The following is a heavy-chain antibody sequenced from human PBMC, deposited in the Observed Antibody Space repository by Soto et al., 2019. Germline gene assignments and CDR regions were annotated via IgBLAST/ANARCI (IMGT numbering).Heavy chain of an antibody. CDR2: ITSDTKTI. Sequence: EVQLVESGGNLVQPGGSLRLSCAASGFRFSIYSMNWVRQAPGKGLEWAAYITSDTKTIKYADSVRGRFTISRDNGKNSVYLQKNSLRDEGTAVYYCARSVEGHFDYWGQGTVVTVSS. D-gene: IGHD6-19*01. CDR1: GFRFSIYS. CDR3: ARSVEGHFDY. V-gene: IGHV3-48*02. J-gene: IGHJ4*02.